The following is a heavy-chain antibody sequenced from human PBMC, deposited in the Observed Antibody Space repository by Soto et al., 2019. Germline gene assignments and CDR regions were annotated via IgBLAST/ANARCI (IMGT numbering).Heavy chain of an antibody. CDR3: ARDYFDWSKRMINWFDP. D-gene: IGHD3-9*01. V-gene: IGHV4-31*03. CDR1: GGSISSGGYY. CDR2: IYYSGST. J-gene: IGHJ5*02. Sequence: PSETLSLTCTVSGGSISSGGYYWSWIRQHPGKGLEWIGYIYYSGSTYYNPSLKSRVTISVDTSKNQFSLKLSSVTAADTAVYYCARDYFDWSKRMINWFDPWGQGTLVTVSS.